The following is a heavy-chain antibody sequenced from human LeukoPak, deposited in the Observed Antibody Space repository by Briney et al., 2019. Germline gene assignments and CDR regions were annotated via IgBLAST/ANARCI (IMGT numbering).Heavy chain of an antibody. CDR2: IKQDGSEK. Sequence: GGSLRLSCAASGFTFSSYWMSWVRQAPGKGLEWVANIKQDGSEKYHVDSVKGRFTISRDNAKNSLYLQMNSLRAEDTAVYYCAKDWAPYCGGDCYFNYWGQGTLVTVSS. CDR1: GFTFSSYW. D-gene: IGHD2-21*02. V-gene: IGHV3-7*01. CDR3: AKDWAPYCGGDCYFNY. J-gene: IGHJ4*02.